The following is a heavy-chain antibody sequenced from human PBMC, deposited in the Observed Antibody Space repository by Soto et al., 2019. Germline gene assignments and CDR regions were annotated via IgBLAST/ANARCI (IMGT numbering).Heavy chain of an antibody. CDR1: GLTFSTYW. J-gene: IGHJ6*02. CDR2: LNSGATTA. V-gene: IGHV3-74*01. Sequence: EVQLVESGGGLVQPGGSLRLSCTASGLTFSTYWMHWVRQAPGKGLAWISRLNSGATTANYADSVRGRCTISRDNAKNTVYLPLNSLRDEDTAVYYCARGVPGYYAVDVWGQGTTVTVSS. CDR3: ARGVPGYYAVDV.